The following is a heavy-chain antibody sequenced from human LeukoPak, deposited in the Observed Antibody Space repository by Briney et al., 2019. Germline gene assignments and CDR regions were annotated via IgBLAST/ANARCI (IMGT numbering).Heavy chain of an antibody. V-gene: IGHV3-21*01. D-gene: IGHD3-16*01. CDR1: GFTVSSNY. CDR2: ISRTTNYT. Sequence: PGGSLRLSCAASGFTVSSNYMNWVRQAPGKGLEWVSSISRTTNYTYYTDSVKGRFTISRDNAKNSLYLQMNSLTAEDTAVYYCTRVSYADGGYFDYWGQGTLVTVSS. CDR3: TRVSYADGGYFDY. J-gene: IGHJ4*02.